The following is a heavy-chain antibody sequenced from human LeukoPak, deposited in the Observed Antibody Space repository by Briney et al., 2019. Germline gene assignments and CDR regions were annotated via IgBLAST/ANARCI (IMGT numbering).Heavy chain of an antibody. CDR2: INAGNGNT. Sequence: ASVKVSCKASGYTFTSYGISWVRQAPGQRLEWMGWINAGNGNTKYSQKFQGRVTITRDTSASTAYMELSSLRSEDTAVYYCARARVLSSGWSAMGYWGQGTLVTVSS. D-gene: IGHD6-19*01. V-gene: IGHV1-3*01. CDR3: ARARVLSSGWSAMGY. CDR1: GYTFTSYG. J-gene: IGHJ4*02.